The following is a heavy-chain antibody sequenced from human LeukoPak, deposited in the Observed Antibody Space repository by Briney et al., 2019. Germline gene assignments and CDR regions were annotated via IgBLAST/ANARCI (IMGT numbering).Heavy chain of an antibody. J-gene: IGHJ5*02. V-gene: IGHV1-2*04. Sequence: ASVKVSCKASGYTFTGYYMHWARQAPGQGLEWMGWINPNSGGTNYAQKFQGWVTMTRDTSISTAYMELSRLRSDDTAVYYCAREGPAAGGAWFDPWGQGTLVTVSS. CDR2: INPNSGGT. CDR3: AREGPAAGGAWFDP. CDR1: GYTFTGYY. D-gene: IGHD2-2*01.